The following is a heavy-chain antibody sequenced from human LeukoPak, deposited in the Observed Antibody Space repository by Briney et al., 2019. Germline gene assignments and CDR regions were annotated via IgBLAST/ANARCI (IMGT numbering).Heavy chain of an antibody. J-gene: IGHJ6*02. CDR1: GGTFSSYA. CDR3: AREGYAPTAAPYYYYGMDV. Sequence: GASVKVSSKASGGTFSSYAISWVRQAPGQGLEWMGGIIPIFGTANYAQKFQGRVTITADESTSTAYMELSSLRSEDTAVYYCAREGYAPTAAPYYYYGMDVWGQGTTVTVSS. D-gene: IGHD2-2*01. CDR2: IIPIFGTA. V-gene: IGHV1-69*13.